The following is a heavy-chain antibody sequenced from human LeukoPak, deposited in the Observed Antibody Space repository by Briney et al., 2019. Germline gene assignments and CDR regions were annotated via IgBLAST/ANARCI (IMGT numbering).Heavy chain of an antibody. CDR2: IYHSGST. CDR1: GGSISSRFYY. V-gene: IGHV4-39*01. D-gene: IGHD3-10*01. Sequence: SETLSLTCSVSGGSISSRFYYWGWIRQPPGKGLEWIGSIYHSGSTYYNPSLKSRVTISVDTSQNQFSLKLSSVTAAAPAVYFCARRASGTQHFDNWGQGTLVTVSS. J-gene: IGHJ4*02. CDR3: ARRASGTQHFDN.